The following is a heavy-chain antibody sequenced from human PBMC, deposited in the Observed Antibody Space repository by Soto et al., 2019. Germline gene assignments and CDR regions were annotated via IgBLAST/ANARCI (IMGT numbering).Heavy chain of an antibody. Sequence: GGSLRLSCAASGFTFSSYSMSWVRQAPGKGLEWVATIKKDGSEKYYVDSVKGRFSISRDNAKNSLSLQMNSLRAEDTAVYYCAKTGGVVPPYFDSWAQEFLVPVPS. CDR1: GFTFSSYS. J-gene: IGHJ4*02. V-gene: IGHV3-7*01. CDR2: IKKDGSEK. D-gene: IGHD2-15*01. CDR3: AKTGGVVPPYFDS.